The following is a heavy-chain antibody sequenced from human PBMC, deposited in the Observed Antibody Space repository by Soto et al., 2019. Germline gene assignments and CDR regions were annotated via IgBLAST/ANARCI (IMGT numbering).Heavy chain of an antibody. CDR3: AARVAQGY. J-gene: IGHJ4*02. V-gene: IGHV3-23*01. CDR1: GFTFSSYA. D-gene: IGHD3-3*01. Sequence: GGSLRLSCATSGFTFSSYAMNWVRQAPGKGLEWVSAISDSGGNIYYADSVKGRFTISRDNSKNTLYLQMNSLRAEDTAVYYCAARVAQGYWGQGTLVTVSS. CDR2: ISDSGGNI.